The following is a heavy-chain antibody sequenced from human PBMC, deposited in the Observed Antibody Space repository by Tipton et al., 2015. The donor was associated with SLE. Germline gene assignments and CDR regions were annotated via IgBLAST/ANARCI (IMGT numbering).Heavy chain of an antibody. CDR1: GFTFSSYA. V-gene: IGHV3-21*05. D-gene: IGHD2-21*01. CDR3: ARSSLLLFDV. CDR2: ISSSSSYI. Sequence: GSLRLSCSASGFTFSSYAMHWIRQAPGKGLEWVSYISSSSSYIYYADSVKGRFTISRDNAKNSLYLQVDSLRAEDTALYYCARSSLLLFDVWGQGAMVTVSS. J-gene: IGHJ3*01.